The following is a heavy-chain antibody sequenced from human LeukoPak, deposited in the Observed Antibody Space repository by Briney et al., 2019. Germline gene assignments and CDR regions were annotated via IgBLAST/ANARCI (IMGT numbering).Heavy chain of an antibody. D-gene: IGHD2-8*01. Sequence: GGSLRLSCAASGFTFRTYTMHWVRQAQGKGLEWVSSISSSSSYIYYADSLKGRFTISRDNAKNSLFLQMNSLRAEDTAVYYCAREALSSVDYWGQGTLVTVSS. CDR1: GFTFRTYT. J-gene: IGHJ4*02. CDR2: ISSSSSYI. V-gene: IGHV3-21*01. CDR3: AREALSSVDY.